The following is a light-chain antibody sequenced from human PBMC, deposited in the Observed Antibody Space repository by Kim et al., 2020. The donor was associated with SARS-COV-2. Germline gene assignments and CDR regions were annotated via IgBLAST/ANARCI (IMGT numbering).Light chain of an antibody. J-gene: IGLJ1*01. CDR1: SANSGSNS. Sequence: QRVTISCSGRSANSGSNSVSWFQQLPRTAPKLLISSNNQLPSGVPARFSGSKSGTSASLAISGLRSEHETVYYCAAWNNSLSGPYVFATGTRVTV. CDR2: SNN. V-gene: IGLV1-47*02. CDR3: AAWNNSLSGPYV.